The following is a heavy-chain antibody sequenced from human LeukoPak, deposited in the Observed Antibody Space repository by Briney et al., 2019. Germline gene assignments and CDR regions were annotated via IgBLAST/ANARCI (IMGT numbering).Heavy chain of an antibody. CDR1: GGTFGSYA. Sequence: ASVKLSCKASGGTFGSYAISWVRQAPAQGLEWMGGIIPIFGTANYAQEFQGRVTITADKSTSTAYMELSSLRSEDTAVYYCASKDVVTTAFDIWGQGTMVTVSS. CDR2: IIPIFGTA. CDR3: ASKDVVTTAFDI. V-gene: IGHV1-69*06. J-gene: IGHJ3*02. D-gene: IGHD3-22*01.